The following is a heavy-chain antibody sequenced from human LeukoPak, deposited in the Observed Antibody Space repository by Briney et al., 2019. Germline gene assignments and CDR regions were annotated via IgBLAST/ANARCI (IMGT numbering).Heavy chain of an antibody. J-gene: IGHJ4*02. D-gene: IGHD2-8*01. V-gene: IGHV3-11*04. CDR2: ISSSGFTI. CDR3: ARGNLYCTNGVCYTRHFDY. CDR1: GFTFSDYY. Sequence: GGSLRLSCAASGFTFSDYYMSWIRQAPGKGLEWVSYISSSGFTIYYADSVKGRFTISRDNAKNSLYLQMYSLRAEDTAVYYCARGNLYCTNGVCYTRHFDYWGQGTLVTVSS.